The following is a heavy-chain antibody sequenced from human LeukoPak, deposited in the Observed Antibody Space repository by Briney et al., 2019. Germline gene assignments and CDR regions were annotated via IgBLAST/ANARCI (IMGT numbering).Heavy chain of an antibody. D-gene: IGHD3-10*01. J-gene: IGHJ3*02. CDR2: INPSGGST. V-gene: IGHV1-46*01. CDR3: ARSSSGSYYPRHAFDI. CDR1: GYTFTSYY. Sequence: ASVRVSCKASGYTFTSYYMHWVRQAPGQGLEWMGIINPSGGSTSYGQKFQGRVTMTRDTSTSTVYLELSSLRSEDTAVYYCARSSSGSYYPRHAFDIWGEGTMVSVSS.